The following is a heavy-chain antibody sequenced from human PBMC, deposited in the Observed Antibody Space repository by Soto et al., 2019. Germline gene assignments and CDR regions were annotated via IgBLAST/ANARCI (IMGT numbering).Heavy chain of an antibody. V-gene: IGHV3-48*01. CDR1: GFTFSSYS. Sequence: EVQLVESGGGLVQPGGSLRLSCAASGFTFSSYSMNWVRQAPGKGLEWVSYISSSSSTIYYADSVKGRFTISRDNAKNSLYLNMNSLRAEDTAVYYCAREGSSGWNGLNWFDPWGQGTLVTVSS. CDR2: ISSSSSTI. CDR3: AREGSSGWNGLNWFDP. J-gene: IGHJ5*02. D-gene: IGHD6-19*01.